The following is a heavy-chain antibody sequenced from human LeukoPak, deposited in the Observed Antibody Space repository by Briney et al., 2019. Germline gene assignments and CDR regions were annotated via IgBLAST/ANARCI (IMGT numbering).Heavy chain of an antibody. CDR3: ASSSWDGAFDI. Sequence: EASVKVSCKASGGTFSSYAISWVRQAPGQGLEWMGWISAYNGNTNYAQKLQGRVTMTTDTSTSTAYMELRSLRSDDTAVYYCASSSWDGAFDIWGQGTMVTVSS. D-gene: IGHD6-13*01. V-gene: IGHV1-18*01. CDR1: GGTFSSYA. J-gene: IGHJ3*02. CDR2: ISAYNGNT.